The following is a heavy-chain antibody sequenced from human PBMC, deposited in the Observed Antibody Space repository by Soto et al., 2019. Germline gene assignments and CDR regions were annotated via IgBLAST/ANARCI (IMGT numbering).Heavy chain of an antibody. J-gene: IGHJ4*02. CDR3: ARVFGVAASFDY. D-gene: IGHD3-3*01. CDR2: IWYDGSNK. V-gene: IGHV3-33*01. CDR1: GFTFSSYG. Sequence: QVQLVGSGGGVVQPGRSLRLSCAASGFTFSSYGMHWVRQAPGKGLEWVAVIWYDGSNKYYADSVKGRFTISRDNSKNTLYLQMNSLRAEDTAVYYCARVFGVAASFDYWGQGTLVTVSS.